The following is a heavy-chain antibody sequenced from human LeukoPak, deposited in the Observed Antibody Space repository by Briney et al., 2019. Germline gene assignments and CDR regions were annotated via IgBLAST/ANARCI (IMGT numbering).Heavy chain of an antibody. J-gene: IGHJ4*02. CDR3: AKSPRYSSGWYLLDY. V-gene: IGHV3-7*03. Sequence: PGGSLRLSCAASGFTSGTSWMSWVRQAPGKGLEWVANINQDGSAQYYVDSVKGRFTISRDNSKNTLYLQMNSLRAEDTAVYYCAKSPRYSSGWYLLDYWGQGTLVTVSS. CDR2: INQDGSAQ. CDR1: GFTSGTSW. D-gene: IGHD6-19*01.